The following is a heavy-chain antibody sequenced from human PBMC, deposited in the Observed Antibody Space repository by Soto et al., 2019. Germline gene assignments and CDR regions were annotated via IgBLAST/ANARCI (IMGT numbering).Heavy chain of an antibody. V-gene: IGHV3-33*01. CDR3: ARARIPAAAAPNRVNFYYFVMDV. Sequence: QVQLVESGGGVVQPGRSLRLSCAASGFIFNTYDMHWVRQAPGKGLEWVAVIWYDGSNKYYADSMKGRFTISRDNSKNTLYLQMSSLRAEDTAVYYCARARIPAAAAPNRVNFYYFVMDVWGQGTTVTVSS. D-gene: IGHD6-13*01. J-gene: IGHJ6*02. CDR2: IWYDGSNK. CDR1: GFIFNTYD.